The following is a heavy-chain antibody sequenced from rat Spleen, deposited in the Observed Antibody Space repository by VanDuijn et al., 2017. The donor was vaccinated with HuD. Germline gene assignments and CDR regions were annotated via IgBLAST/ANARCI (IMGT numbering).Heavy chain of an antibody. J-gene: IGHJ2*01. CDR1: GFTFSDHN. V-gene: IGHV5-7*01. Sequence: EVQLAESGGGLVQPGRSLKLSCAASGFTFSDHNMAWVRQAPKKGLEWVATISYDGGSTYFRDSVKGRFTISRDNAKSTLYLQMDSLGSEDTATYYCARQNWPYYFDYWGQGVMVTVSS. CDR3: ARQNWPYYFDY. D-gene: IGHD5-1*01. CDR2: ISYDGGST.